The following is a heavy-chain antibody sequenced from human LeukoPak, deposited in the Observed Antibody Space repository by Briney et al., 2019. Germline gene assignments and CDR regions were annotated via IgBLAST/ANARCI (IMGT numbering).Heavy chain of an antibody. D-gene: IGHD1-1*01. Sequence: GGSLRLSCAASGFTVSSNYMSWVRQAPGKGLEWVSVIYSGGDTHYADSVKGRFTISRDNSKNTLYLQMNSLRAEDTAVYYCARETGTYYFDYWGQGTLVTVSS. CDR3: ARETGTYYFDY. CDR2: IYSGGDT. V-gene: IGHV3-53*01. J-gene: IGHJ4*02. CDR1: GFTVSSNY.